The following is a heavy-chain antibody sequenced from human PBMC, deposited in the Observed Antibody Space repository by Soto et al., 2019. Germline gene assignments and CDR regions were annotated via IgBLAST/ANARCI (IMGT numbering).Heavy chain of an antibody. J-gene: IGHJ5*02. CDR1: GFNFDDYA. CDR2: ITWNSGNL. D-gene: IGHD3-16*01. V-gene: IGHV3-9*01. CDR3: AKDHLGGAMAVPFFDP. Sequence: GGSLSLSCAASGFNFDDYAMHWVRQAPGKGLEWVAGITWNSGNLAYADSVKGRFTISRDNAKDSLYLQMNSLTPEDTAFYYCAKDHLGGAMAVPFFDPWGQGAMVTVSS.